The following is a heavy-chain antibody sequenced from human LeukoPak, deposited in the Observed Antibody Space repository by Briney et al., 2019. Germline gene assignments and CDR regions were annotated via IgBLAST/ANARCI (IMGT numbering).Heavy chain of an antibody. CDR1: GGSISSGSYY. D-gene: IGHD3-10*01. Sequence: SETLSLTCTVSGGSISSGSYYWSWIRQPAGKGLEWIGRIYTSGSTNYNPSLKSRVTISVDTSKNQFSLELSSVTAADTAVYYCARHTYYYGSGSQDRLNWFDPWGQGTLVTVSS. CDR3: ARHTYYYGSGSQDRLNWFDP. V-gene: IGHV4-61*02. CDR2: IYTSGST. J-gene: IGHJ5*02.